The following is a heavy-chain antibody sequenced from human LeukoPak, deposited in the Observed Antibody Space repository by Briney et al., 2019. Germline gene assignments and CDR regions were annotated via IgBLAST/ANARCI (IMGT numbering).Heavy chain of an antibody. J-gene: IGHJ5*02. CDR2: INTNTGNP. Sequence: ASVTVSFTASGYTFTSYAMNWVRQAPGQGLEWMGWINTNTGNPTYAQGFTGRFVFSLDTSVSTAYLQISSLKAEDTAVYYCARDKIMITFGGVIANWFDPWGQGTLVTVSS. CDR3: ARDKIMITFGGVIANWFDP. V-gene: IGHV7-4-1*02. D-gene: IGHD3-16*02. CDR1: GYTFTSYA.